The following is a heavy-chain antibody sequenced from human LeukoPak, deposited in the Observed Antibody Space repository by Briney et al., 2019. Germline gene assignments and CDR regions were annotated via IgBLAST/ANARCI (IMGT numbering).Heavy chain of an antibody. CDR3: ARGGNSGYHDAFDI. V-gene: IGHV4-34*01. Sequence: SETLSLTCAVYGGSFGGYYWTWIRQPPGKGLEWIGEIDHSGNTNYKSSLKSRATTSVDTSKKQFSLTLRSVTAADTAVYYCARGGNSGYHDAFDIWGQGTEVTIS. J-gene: IGHJ3*02. D-gene: IGHD3-22*01. CDR1: GGSFGGYY. CDR2: IDHSGNT.